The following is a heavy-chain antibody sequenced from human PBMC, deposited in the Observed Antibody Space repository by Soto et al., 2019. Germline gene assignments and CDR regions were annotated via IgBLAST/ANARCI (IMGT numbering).Heavy chain of an antibody. J-gene: IGHJ3*02. V-gene: IGHV3-53*01. CDR3: ATSIHNFGPHAFEI. CDR2: ISEQGTA. D-gene: IGHD1-1*01. CDR1: GFSVRDKY. Sequence: VSLRLSCAASGFSVRDKYMTWVRQAPGQGLEWVSLISEQGTAVHADSVKGRFTISRDISKKALYLEMNNLRADDTALYYCATSIHNFGPHAFEIWGQGTMVTVSS.